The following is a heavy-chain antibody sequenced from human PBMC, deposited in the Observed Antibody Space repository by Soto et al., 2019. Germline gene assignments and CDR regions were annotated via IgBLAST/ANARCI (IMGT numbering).Heavy chain of an antibody. CDR3: ARENDILTGYLNWFDP. CDR2: ISAYNGNT. J-gene: IGHJ5*02. D-gene: IGHD3-9*01. CDR1: GYTFTSYG. Sequence: GASVKVSCKASGYTFTSYGISWVRQAPGQGLEWMGWISAYNGNTNYAQKLQGRVTMTTDTSTSTAYMELRSLRSDDTAVYYCARENDILTGYLNWFDPWGQGTLVTVSS. V-gene: IGHV1-18*01.